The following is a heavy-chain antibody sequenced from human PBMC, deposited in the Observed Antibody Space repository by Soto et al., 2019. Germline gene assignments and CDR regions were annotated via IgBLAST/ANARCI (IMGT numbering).Heavy chain of an antibody. Sequence: QVQLVESGGDVVQPGRSLRLSCAASGFPFTSYGMHWVREGPDKGLEWVAIISYDGSDKYYADSVKGRFTISKDNSKNTLYLQMNGLRAEDTALDYCVGGQYYFDYRGQGTLVIVSS. J-gene: IGHJ4*02. D-gene: IGHD3-10*01. CDR1: GFPFTSYG. CDR3: VGGQYYFDY. V-gene: IGHV3-30*03. CDR2: ISYDGSDK.